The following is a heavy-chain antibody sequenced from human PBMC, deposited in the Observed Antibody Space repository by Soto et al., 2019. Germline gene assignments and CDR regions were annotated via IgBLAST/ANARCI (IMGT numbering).Heavy chain of an antibody. CDR3: ANSYLCSGYKYGTDV. CDR1: RVTYRRYA. D-gene: IGHD3-3*01. J-gene: IGHJ6*02. V-gene: IGHV3-23*01. CDR2: NGGRGGST. Sequence: QMLSPAASRVTYRRYAMSWVSQAPGKGVERVVGNGGRGGSTYYADSVKGRFTISRDNSKNTLYLQMTSLTAEDTAVYYCANSYLCSGYKYGTDVWVPGTTVTVSS.